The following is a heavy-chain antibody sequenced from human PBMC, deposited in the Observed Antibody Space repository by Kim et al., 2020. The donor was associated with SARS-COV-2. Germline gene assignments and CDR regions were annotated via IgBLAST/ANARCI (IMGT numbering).Heavy chain of an antibody. CDR3: AKGLYYYGSGSFGP. J-gene: IGHJ5*02. D-gene: IGHD3-10*01. V-gene: IGHV3-9*01. Sequence: ADSVKRPLTISRDNAKNSLYLQMNSLRAEDTALYYCAKGLYYYGSGSFGPWGRGTLVTVSS.